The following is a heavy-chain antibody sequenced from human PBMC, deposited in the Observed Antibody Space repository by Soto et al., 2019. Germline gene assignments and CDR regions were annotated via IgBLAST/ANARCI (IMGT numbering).Heavy chain of an antibody. D-gene: IGHD6-6*01. J-gene: IGHJ6*02. V-gene: IGHV4-34*01. Sequence: SETLSLTCTVSGGSISSYYWSWIRQPPGKGLEWIGEINHSGSTNYSPSLKSRVTISVDTSKNQFSLKLSSVTAADTAVYYCARGSKQLVRYYGMDVWGQGTTVTVSS. CDR3: ARGSKQLVRYYGMDV. CDR2: INHSGST. CDR1: GGSISSYY.